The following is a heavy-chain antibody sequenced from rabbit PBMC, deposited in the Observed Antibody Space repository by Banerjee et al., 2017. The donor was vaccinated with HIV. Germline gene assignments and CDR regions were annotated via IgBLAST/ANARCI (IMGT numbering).Heavy chain of an antibody. Sequence: QEQLEESGGDLVKPEGSLTLTCTASGFTLSSYWIYWVRQAPGKGLEWIACIYAGSSARTYYASWATGRFTTSKTSSTTVTLQMTSLTDADTATYFCAGDGSESSGVVGWNFNLWGPGTLVTVS. CDR1: GFTLSSYW. V-gene: IGHV1S45*01. CDR3: AGDGSESSGVVGWNFNL. J-gene: IGHJ4*01. CDR2: IYAGSSART. D-gene: IGHD1-1*01.